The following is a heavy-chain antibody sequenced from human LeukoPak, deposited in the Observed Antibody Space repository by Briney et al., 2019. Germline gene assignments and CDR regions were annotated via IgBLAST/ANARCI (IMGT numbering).Heavy chain of an antibody. V-gene: IGHV4-39*01. CDR1: GGSISSSSYY. CDR3: ARQKLGFDY. CDR2: IYYSGST. D-gene: IGHD7-27*01. Sequence: PSETLSLTRTVSGGSISSSSYYWGWIRQPPGKGLEWIGSIYYSGSTYYNPSLKSRVTISVDTSKNQFSLKLSSVTAADTAVYYCARQKLGFDYWGQGTLVTVSS. J-gene: IGHJ4*02.